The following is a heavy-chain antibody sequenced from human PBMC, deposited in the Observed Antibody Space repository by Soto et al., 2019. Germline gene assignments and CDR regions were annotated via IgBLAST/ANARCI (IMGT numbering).Heavy chain of an antibody. CDR3: AREEKAGSSFFLRY. D-gene: IGHD6-6*01. CDR1: GGSISSGGYY. V-gene: IGHV4-31*03. Sequence: PSETLSLTCTVSGGSISSGGYYWSWIRQHPGKGLEWIGYIYYSGSTYYNPSLKSRVTISVDTSKNQFSLKLSSVTAADTAVYYCAREEKAGSSFFLRYWGQGTLVTVSS. CDR2: IYYSGST. J-gene: IGHJ4*02.